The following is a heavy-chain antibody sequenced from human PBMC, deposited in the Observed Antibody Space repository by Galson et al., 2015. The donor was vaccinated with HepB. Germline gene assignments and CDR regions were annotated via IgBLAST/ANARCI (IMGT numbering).Heavy chain of an antibody. Sequence: SVKVSCKASGFTFTSSAMQRVRQARGQRLEWIGWIVVGSGNTNYAQKFQERVTITRDMSTSTAYMELSSLRSEDTAVYYCAARSYYDSNPFDYWGQGTLVTVSS. V-gene: IGHV1-58*02. J-gene: IGHJ4*02. D-gene: IGHD3-22*01. CDR3: AARSYYDSNPFDY. CDR1: GFTFTSSA. CDR2: IVVGSGNT.